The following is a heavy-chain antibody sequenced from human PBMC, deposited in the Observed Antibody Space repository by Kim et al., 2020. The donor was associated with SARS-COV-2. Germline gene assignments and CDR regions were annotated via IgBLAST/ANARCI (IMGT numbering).Heavy chain of an antibody. CDR3: ARRDYGDWPPAGLYNV. Sequence: ASVKVSCKASGYTFTGYYMHWVRQAPGQGLEWMGWINPNSGGTNYAQKFQGRVTMTRDTSISTAYMELSRLRSDDTAVYYCARRDYGDWPPAGLYNVWGQGTLVTVSS. CDR2: INPNSGGT. J-gene: IGHJ4*02. V-gene: IGHV1-2*02. D-gene: IGHD4-17*01. CDR1: GYTFTGYY.